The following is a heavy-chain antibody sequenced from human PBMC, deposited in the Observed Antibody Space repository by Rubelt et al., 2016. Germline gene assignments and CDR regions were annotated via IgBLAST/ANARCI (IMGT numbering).Heavy chain of an antibody. CDR3: ARRGSGVYWYFDL. V-gene: IGHV4-59*08. CDR1: SSYY. D-gene: IGHD2-15*01. Sequence: SSYYLTWIRQPPGMGLEYIGYIYYGGKTYYNPSLKSRVTINVDTAKNQIPQKLSSWTAADTGGYYWARRGSGVYWYFDLWGRGTLVTVSS. CDR2: IYYGGKT. J-gene: IGHJ2*01.